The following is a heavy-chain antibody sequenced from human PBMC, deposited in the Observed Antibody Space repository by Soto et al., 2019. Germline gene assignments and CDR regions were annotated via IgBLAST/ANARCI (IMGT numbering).Heavy chain of an antibody. J-gene: IGHJ6*02. CDR2: IRSKADGGTT. CDR3: TRDKTPPYYDILTGSYTGGYYYYYGMDV. CDR1: GFTFGDYA. D-gene: IGHD3-9*01. Sequence: GSLRLSCTASGFTFGDYAMSWVRQAPGKGLEWVGFIRSKADGGTTEYAASVKGRFTISRDDSKSIAYLQMNSLKTEDTAVYYCTRDKTPPYYDILTGSYTGGYYYYYGMDVWGQGTTVTVSS. V-gene: IGHV3-49*04.